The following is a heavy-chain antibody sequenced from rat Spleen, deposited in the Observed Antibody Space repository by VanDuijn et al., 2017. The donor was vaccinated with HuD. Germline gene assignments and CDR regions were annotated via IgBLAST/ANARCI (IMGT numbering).Heavy chain of an antibody. CDR2: INPGGVNT. J-gene: IGHJ3*01. Sequence: EVQLVESGGGLVQPGRSLKLSCEVSGFTFNNYDMAWIRQAPTKGLEWVASINPGGVNTYYRDSGKGRFTVSRDNSKSTLCLQVDSLRSGDTATYYCARQDTSGYSNWFAYWGQGTLVTVSS. CDR1: GFTFNNYD. CDR3: ARQDTSGYSNWFAY. V-gene: IGHV5-25*01. D-gene: IGHD4-3*01.